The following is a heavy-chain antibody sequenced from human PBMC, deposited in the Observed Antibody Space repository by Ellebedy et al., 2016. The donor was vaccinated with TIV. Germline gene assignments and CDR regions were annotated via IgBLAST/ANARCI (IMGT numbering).Heavy chain of an antibody. Sequence: GGSLRLSXAASGFTFSTYAMSWVRQAPGKGLEWVANIKQDGSEKYYVDSVKGRFTISRDNAKNSLYLQMNSLRAEDTAVYYCAREDTVVAASWVDYWGQGTLVTVSS. J-gene: IGHJ4*02. CDR2: IKQDGSEK. V-gene: IGHV3-7*03. CDR3: AREDTVVAASWVDY. D-gene: IGHD2-15*01. CDR1: GFTFSTYA.